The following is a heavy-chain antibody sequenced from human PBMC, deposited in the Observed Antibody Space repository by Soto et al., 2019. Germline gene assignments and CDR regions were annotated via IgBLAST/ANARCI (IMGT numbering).Heavy chain of an antibody. V-gene: IGHV4-39*01. Sequence: QLQLQESGPGLVKPSETLSLTCTVSGGSISSSSYYWGWIRQPPGKGLEWIGSIYYSVSTYYNPSLMSRVTISVDTSKNQFYLKLSSVTAAYTAVYYCPTGGIAARPDDDAFDIWGQGTMVTVAS. CDR2: IYYSVST. J-gene: IGHJ3*02. D-gene: IGHD6-6*01. CDR3: PTGGIAARPDDDAFDI. CDR1: GGSISSSSYY.